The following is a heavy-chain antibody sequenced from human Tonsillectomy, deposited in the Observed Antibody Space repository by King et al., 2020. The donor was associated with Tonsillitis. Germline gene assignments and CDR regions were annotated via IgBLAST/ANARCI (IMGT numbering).Heavy chain of an antibody. V-gene: IGHV3-74*01. Sequence: EVQLVESGGGLVQPGGSLRLSCAASGFTFSKYWMHWVRQAPGKGLVWVSRINSDGSSIRYADSVKGRFTISRDNAKNTLYLQMNTLRAEDTAVYYCARVNDYGDYNYYYYGMDVWGQGTTVTVSS. J-gene: IGHJ6*02. CDR3: ARVNDYGDYNYYYYGMDV. CDR1: GFTFSKYW. CDR2: INSDGSSI. D-gene: IGHD4-17*01.